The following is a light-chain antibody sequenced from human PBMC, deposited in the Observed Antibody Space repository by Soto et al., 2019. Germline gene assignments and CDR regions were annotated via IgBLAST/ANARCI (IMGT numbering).Light chain of an antibody. J-gene: IGLJ3*02. Sequence: QAVVTQPPSASGTPGQRVIISCSGSSSNIGSNTVNWYQQLPGTAPKLLIYSNDQRPSGVPDRFSASKSGTAASLAISGLQSEVEADYYCAAWDDSLNGWVFGGGTKLTV. CDR3: AAWDDSLNGWV. CDR1: SSNIGSNT. V-gene: IGLV1-44*01. CDR2: SND.